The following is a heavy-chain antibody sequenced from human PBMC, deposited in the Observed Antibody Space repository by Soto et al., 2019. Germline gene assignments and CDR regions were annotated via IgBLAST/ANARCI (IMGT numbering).Heavy chain of an antibody. D-gene: IGHD2-2*01. V-gene: IGHV1-2*04. CDR1: GYTFTSYY. J-gene: IGHJ6*02. Sequence: QVQLVQSGAEVKKPGASVKVSCKASGYTFTSYYMHWVRQAPGQGLEWMGWINPNSGGTNYAQKFQGWVTMTRDTSISTAYMELSRLRSDDTAVYYCARGPGVVPAAEPKELNYYGMDVWGQGTTVTVSS. CDR2: INPNSGGT. CDR3: ARGPGVVPAAEPKELNYYGMDV.